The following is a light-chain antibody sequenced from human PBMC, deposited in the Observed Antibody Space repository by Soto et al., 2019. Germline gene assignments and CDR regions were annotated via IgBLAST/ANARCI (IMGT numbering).Light chain of an antibody. CDR1: SSDVGGYNY. J-gene: IGLJ2*01. CDR2: EVS. Sequence: QSALTQPASVSGSPGQSITISCTGTSSDVGGYNYVSWYQQHPGKAPKLMIYEVSNRPSGVSNRFSGSKSGNTASLPISGLQAEDEADYYCSSYTSSSTRRVFGGGTKLTVL. V-gene: IGLV2-14*01. CDR3: SSYTSSSTRRV.